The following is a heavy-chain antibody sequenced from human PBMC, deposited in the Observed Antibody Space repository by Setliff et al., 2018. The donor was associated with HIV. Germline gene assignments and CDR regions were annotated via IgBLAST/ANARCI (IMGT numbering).Heavy chain of an antibody. Sequence: WASVKVSCKVSGYTFSAYYLHWVRRAPGQGLEWMGWINPNSGATKYAQNFQGRVTMTRDTSISTAYMDLSSLTSDDTAVYYCALASIVSTARWNHWGRGTLVTVSS. J-gene: IGHJ5*02. V-gene: IGHV1-2*02. CDR1: GYTFSAYY. D-gene: IGHD1-26*01. CDR3: ALASIVSTARWNH. CDR2: INPNSGAT.